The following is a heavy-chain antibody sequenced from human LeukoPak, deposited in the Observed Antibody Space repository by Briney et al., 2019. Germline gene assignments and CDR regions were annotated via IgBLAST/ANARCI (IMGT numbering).Heavy chain of an antibody. D-gene: IGHD3-9*01. J-gene: IGHJ3*02. CDR1: GDSVSVKSDV. CDR2: TYYRSKWIN. Sequence: SQTLSLTCAISGDSVSVKSDVWNWIRQSPSRGLEWLGMTYYRSKWINDYATSVKSRIIISPDTSKNQFSLHLNSVTPEDTAVYYCARDADWAYDAFDIWGQGTMVTVSS. V-gene: IGHV6-1*01. CDR3: ARDADWAYDAFDI.